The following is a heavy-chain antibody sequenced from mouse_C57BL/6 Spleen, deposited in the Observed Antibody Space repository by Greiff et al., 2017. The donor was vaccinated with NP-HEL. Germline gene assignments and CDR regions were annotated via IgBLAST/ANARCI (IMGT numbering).Heavy chain of an antibody. CDR3: ARHYDGYYVYAMDY. CDR2: INPGSGGT. D-gene: IGHD2-3*01. CDR1: GYAFTNYL. J-gene: IGHJ4*01. V-gene: IGHV1-54*01. Sequence: QVQLQQSGAELVRPGTSVKVSCKASGYAFTNYLIEWVKQRPGQGLEWIGVINPGSGGTNYNEKFKGKATLTADKSSSTAYMRLSSLTSEDSAVYFCARHYDGYYVYAMDYWGQGTSVTVSS.